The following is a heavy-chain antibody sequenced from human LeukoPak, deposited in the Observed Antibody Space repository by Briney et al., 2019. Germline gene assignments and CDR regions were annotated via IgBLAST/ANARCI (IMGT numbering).Heavy chain of an antibody. CDR3: ARTKKHTVTSTRGHPRVNYYYYYMDV. CDR2: IYPGDSDT. D-gene: IGHD4-17*01. V-gene: IGHV5-51*01. Sequence: GESLKISCKGSGYSFTSYWIGWVRQMPGKGLEWMGIIYPGDSDTRYSPSFQGQVTISADKSISTAYLQWSSLKASDTAMYYCARTKKHTVTSTRGHPRVNYYYYYMDVWGKGTTVTVSS. J-gene: IGHJ6*03. CDR1: GYSFTSYW.